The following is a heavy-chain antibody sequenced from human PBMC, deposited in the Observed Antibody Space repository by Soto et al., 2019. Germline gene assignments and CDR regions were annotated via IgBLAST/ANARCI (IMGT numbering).Heavy chain of an antibody. V-gene: IGHV1-8*01. CDR2: MNPDSANT. D-gene: IGHD2-2*02. CDR1: GYTFSDYD. Sequence: QVQLVQSGAEVKQPGASVKVSCKTSGYTFSDYDIAWVRQAFGQGLEWMGWMNPDSANTGYAQKFQGRVTMTRDTSIDTAYMELNRLTSEDTAIYYCARAIRNELLSDFWGQGTQVTVSS. CDR3: ARAIRNELLSDF. J-gene: IGHJ4*02.